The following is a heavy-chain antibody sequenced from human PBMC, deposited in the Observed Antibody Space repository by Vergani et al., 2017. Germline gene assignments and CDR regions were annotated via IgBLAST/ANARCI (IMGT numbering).Heavy chain of an antibody. CDR3: ARATTYYYDSSDYYVWYFDL. CDR2: IYYSGGT. CDR1: GGSVSSDSYH. V-gene: IGHV4-61*01. D-gene: IGHD3-22*01. J-gene: IGHJ2*01. Sequence: QVQLQESGPGLVKPSETLSLTCTVSGGSVSSDSYHWSWIRQPPGKGLEWIGYIYYSGGTNYNPSLKSRVTISVDTSKNQFSLKLRSVTAADTAVYYCARATTYYYDSSDYYVWYFDLWGRGTLVTVSS.